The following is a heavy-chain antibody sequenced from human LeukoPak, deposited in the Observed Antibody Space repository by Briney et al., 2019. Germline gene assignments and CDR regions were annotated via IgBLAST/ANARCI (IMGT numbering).Heavy chain of an antibody. CDR2: IRSKAYGGTT. CDR3: TRLRRKGAFDI. V-gene: IGHV3-49*04. D-gene: IGHD3-16*01. J-gene: IGHJ3*02. Sequence: GGSLRLSCAASGFMFSSYGMHWVRQAPGKGLEWVGFIRSKAYGGTTEYAASVKGRFTISRDDSKSIAYLQMNSLKTEDTAVYYCTRLRRKGAFDIWGQGTMVTVSS. CDR1: GFMFSSYG.